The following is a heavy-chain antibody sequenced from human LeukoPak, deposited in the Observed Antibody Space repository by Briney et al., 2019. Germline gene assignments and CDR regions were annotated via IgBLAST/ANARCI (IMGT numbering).Heavy chain of an antibody. V-gene: IGHV3-48*03. D-gene: IGHD3-22*01. CDR2: ISSTGSTI. CDR1: GFTFSSYE. J-gene: IGHJ5*02. Sequence: GGSLRLSCGASGFTFSSYEMNWVRQAPGKGLEWVSYISSTGSTIYYADSVKGRFTISRDIAKTSLYLQMNSLRAEDTAVYYCARSGYDSSGYTNWFDPWGQGTLVTVSS. CDR3: ARSGYDSSGYTNWFDP.